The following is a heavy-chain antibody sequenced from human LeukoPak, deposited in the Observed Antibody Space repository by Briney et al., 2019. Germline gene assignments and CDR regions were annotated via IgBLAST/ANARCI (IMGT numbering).Heavy chain of an antibody. J-gene: IGHJ4*02. CDR3: VGTVTTSDY. V-gene: IGHV3-74*01. Sequence: GGSLRLSCAASGFTLSSYWMHWVRQAPGKGLVWVSRINSDGSSTSYADSVKGRFTISRDNAKNTLYLQMNSLRAEDTAVYYCVGTVTTSDYWGQGTLVTVSS. CDR2: INSDGSST. CDR1: GFTLSSYW. D-gene: IGHD4-17*01.